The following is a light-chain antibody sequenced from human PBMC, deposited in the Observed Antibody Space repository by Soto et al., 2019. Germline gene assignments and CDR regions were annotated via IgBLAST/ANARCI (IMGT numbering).Light chain of an antibody. CDR1: QDIKKN. J-gene: IGKJ5*01. CDR2: DAS. Sequence: DIQMTQSPSSLSASVGDRVTITWQASQDIKKNVNWYQQKPGKVPKVLIYDASTVETGVPSRFSGSGSETEFTLTISSLQSEDIATYFCQQFHDLPITFGQGTRLEIK. V-gene: IGKV1-33*01. CDR3: QQFHDLPIT.